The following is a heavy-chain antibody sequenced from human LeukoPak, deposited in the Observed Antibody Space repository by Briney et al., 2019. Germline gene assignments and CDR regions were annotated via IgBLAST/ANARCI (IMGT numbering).Heavy chain of an antibody. CDR2: IYTSGSP. V-gene: IGHV4-4*07. CDR1: GGSISSYF. D-gene: IGHD3-22*01. Sequence: PSETLSLTCTVSGGSISSYFWSWIRQPAGKGLEWIGRIYTSGSPNYNPSLKSRVTMSVDTSKTQFSLKLRSVTAADTAVYYRARTPFYYDSSAYYPLLERYYFDYWGQGTLVTVSS. CDR3: ARTPFYYDSSAYYPLLERYYFDY. J-gene: IGHJ4*02.